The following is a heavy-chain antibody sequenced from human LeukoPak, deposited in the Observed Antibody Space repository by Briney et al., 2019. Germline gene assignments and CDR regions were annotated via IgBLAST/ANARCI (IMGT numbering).Heavy chain of an antibody. Sequence: GGSLRLSCAASGFTFSSYGMHWVRQAPGKGLEGVAVIWYDGSNKYYADSVKGRFTISRDNSKNTLYLQMNSLRAEDTAVYYCARVAVAGKGEYYFDYWGQGILVTVST. CDR1: GFTFSSYG. CDR3: ARVAVAGKGEYYFDY. D-gene: IGHD6-19*01. V-gene: IGHV3-33*01. J-gene: IGHJ4*02. CDR2: IWYDGSNK.